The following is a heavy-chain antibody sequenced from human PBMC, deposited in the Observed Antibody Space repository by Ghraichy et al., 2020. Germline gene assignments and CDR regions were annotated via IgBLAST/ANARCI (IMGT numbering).Heavy chain of an antibody. J-gene: IGHJ6*02. CDR3: ARLLWFGEKYGMDV. V-gene: IGHV4-59*01. CDR2: IYYSGST. Sequence: SETLSLTCTVSGGSISSYYWSWIRQPPGKGLEWIGYIYYSGSTNYNPSLKSRVTISVDTSKNQFSLKLSSVTAADTAVYYCARLLWFGEKYGMDVWGQGTTVTVSS. D-gene: IGHD3-10*01. CDR1: GGSISSYY.